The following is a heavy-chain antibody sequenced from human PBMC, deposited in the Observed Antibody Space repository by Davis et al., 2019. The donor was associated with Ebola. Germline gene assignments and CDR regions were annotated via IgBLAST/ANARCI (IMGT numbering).Heavy chain of an antibody. CDR3: TTEGNYDFWSGYHMDV. D-gene: IGHD3-3*01. CDR1: GFTFGDYA. J-gene: IGHJ6*02. V-gene: IGHV3-73*01. CDR2: IRSKANSYAT. Sequence: GGSLRLSCTASGFTFGDYAMHWVRQASGKGLEWVGRIRSKANSYATAYAASVKGRFTISRDDSKNTAYLQMNSLKTEDTAVYYCTTEGNYDFWSGYHMDVWGQGTTVTVSS.